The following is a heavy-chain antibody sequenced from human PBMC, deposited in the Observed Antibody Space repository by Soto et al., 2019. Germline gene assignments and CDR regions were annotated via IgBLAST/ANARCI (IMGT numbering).Heavy chain of an antibody. CDR1: GYTFTSYG. CDR3: ARDHGSAVAGPGDY. Sequence: ASVKVSCTASGYTFTSYGISWVRQAPGQGLEWMGWISAYNGNTNYAQKLQGRVTMTTDTSTSTAYMELRSLRSDDTAVYYCARDHGSAVAGPGDYWGQGTLVTVSS. V-gene: IGHV1-18*01. D-gene: IGHD6-19*01. CDR2: ISAYNGNT. J-gene: IGHJ4*02.